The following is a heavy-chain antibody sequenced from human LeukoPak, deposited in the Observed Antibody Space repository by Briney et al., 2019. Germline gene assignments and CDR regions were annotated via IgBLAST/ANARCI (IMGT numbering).Heavy chain of an antibody. CDR2: ISAYKGNT. CDR1: GYTFTSYG. D-gene: IGHD4-17*01. V-gene: IGHV1-18*01. Sequence: ASVKVSCKASGYTFTSYGISWVRQAPGQGLEWMGWISAYKGNTNYAQKLQGRVTMTTDTSTSTAYMELRSLRSDDTAVYYCARARGTTVTMGYYYYGMDVWGQGTTVTVSS. CDR3: ARARGTTVTMGYYYYGMDV. J-gene: IGHJ6*02.